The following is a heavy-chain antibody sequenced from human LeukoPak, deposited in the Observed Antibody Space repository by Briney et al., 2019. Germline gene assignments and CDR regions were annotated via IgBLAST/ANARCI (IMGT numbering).Heavy chain of an antibody. V-gene: IGHV3-64D*06. CDR2: ISSNGGST. CDR1: GFTFSSYA. J-gene: IGHJ4*02. D-gene: IGHD3-10*01. CDR3: VTDRRGILVRGTTFDY. Sequence: GGSLRLSCSASGFTFSSYAMHWVRQAPGKGLEYVSAISSNGGSTYYADSVKGRFTIPRDNSKNTLYLQMCSLRAEDTAVYYCVTDRRGILVRGTTFDYWGQGTLVTVSS.